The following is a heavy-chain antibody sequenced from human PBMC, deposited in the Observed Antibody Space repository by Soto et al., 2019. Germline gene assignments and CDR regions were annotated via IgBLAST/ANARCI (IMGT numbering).Heavy chain of an antibody. V-gene: IGHV3-7*01. D-gene: IGHD3-16*01. Sequence: HPGGSLRLSCSASGFTFSNYWMNWVRQAPGKGLEWVANIKPEGGEEYYVDSVKGRFTISRDNAKNSLYLQMNNLRDDDTALYYCVRDAHRGGDYDYWGQGALVTVSS. CDR2: IKPEGGEE. J-gene: IGHJ4*02. CDR1: GFTFSNYW. CDR3: VRDAHRGGDYDY.